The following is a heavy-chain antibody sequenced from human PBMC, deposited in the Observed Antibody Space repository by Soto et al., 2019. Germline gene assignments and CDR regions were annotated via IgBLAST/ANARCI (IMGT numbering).Heavy chain of an antibody. Sequence: GGSLRLSCAASGFTFSSYAMSWVRQAPGRGLEWVSAISGSGGSTYYADSVKGRFTISRDNSKNSLYLQMNSLRAEDTAVYYCAAWPRSSWFDYWGQGILVTVSS. D-gene: IGHD6-13*01. V-gene: IGHV3-23*01. CDR3: AAWPRSSWFDY. CDR1: GFTFSSYA. CDR2: ISGSGGST. J-gene: IGHJ4*02.